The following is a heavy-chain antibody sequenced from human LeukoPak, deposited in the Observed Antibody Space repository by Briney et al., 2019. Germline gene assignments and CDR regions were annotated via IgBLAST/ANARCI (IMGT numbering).Heavy chain of an antibody. V-gene: IGHV4-34*01. Sequence: SETLSLTCAVYGGSFSGYYWSWIRQPTGRGLEWIGEINHSGSTNYNPSLKSRVTISVDTSKNQFSLKLTSVTAADTAVYYCARGRSGNYYGSGSYYNYWGQGTLVTVSS. D-gene: IGHD3-10*01. CDR2: INHSGST. J-gene: IGHJ4*02. CDR3: ARGRSGNYYGSGSYYNY. CDR1: GGSFSGYY.